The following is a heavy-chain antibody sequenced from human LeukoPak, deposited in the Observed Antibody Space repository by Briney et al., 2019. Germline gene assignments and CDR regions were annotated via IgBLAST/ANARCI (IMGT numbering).Heavy chain of an antibody. J-gene: IGHJ4*02. V-gene: IGHV4-39*01. CDR3: ARNRGL. CDR2: IHYSGGGSS. Sequence: SETLSLTCTVSGGSISSGNNYWGWIRQPPGKGLEWIGTIHYSGGGSSYYNPSLKSRVTISVDTSKNQFSLKLSSVTAADTAVYYCARNRGLWGQGTLVIVSP. D-gene: IGHD2/OR15-2a*01. CDR1: GGSISSGNNY.